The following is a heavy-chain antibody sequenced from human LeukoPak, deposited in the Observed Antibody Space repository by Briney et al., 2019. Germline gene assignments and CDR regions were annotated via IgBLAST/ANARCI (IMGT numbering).Heavy chain of an antibody. D-gene: IGHD6-19*01. CDR1: GGSISTYY. Sequence: LSETLSLTCTVSGGSISTYYWSWIRQTPGKGLEFIAYIYRSGIINYNPSLQSRVTMSVDTSENRFSLTLSSLTAADTAVYYCARRQTFADSTAWYDTFDIWGHGTMVTVSS. V-gene: IGHV4-59*08. J-gene: IGHJ3*02. CDR3: ARRQTFADSTAWYDTFDI. CDR2: IYRSGII.